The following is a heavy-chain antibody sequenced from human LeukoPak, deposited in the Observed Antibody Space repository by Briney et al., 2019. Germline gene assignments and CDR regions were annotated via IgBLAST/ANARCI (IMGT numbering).Heavy chain of an antibody. Sequence: PGGSLRLSCAASGFTFSSYSMNWVRQAPGKGLEWVSYISSSSSTIYYADSVKGRFTISRDNAKNSLYLQMNSLRAEDTAVYYCAREWADILTGYYVPFDYWGQGTLSPSPQ. CDR3: AREWADILTGYYVPFDY. V-gene: IGHV3-48*04. CDR2: ISSSSSTI. J-gene: IGHJ4*02. CDR1: GFTFSSYS. D-gene: IGHD3-9*01.